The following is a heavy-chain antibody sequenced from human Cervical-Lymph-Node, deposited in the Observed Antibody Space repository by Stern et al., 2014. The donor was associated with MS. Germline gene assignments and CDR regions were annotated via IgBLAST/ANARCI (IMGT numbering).Heavy chain of an antibody. CDR3: ARGARYSDSSGYYFYFDY. CDR1: GGSINSGGYY. Sequence: VHLVESGPGLVKPSQTLPLTCTVSGGSINSGGYYWSWIRQYPGKGLEWIGYIYYTGSAYCDPSLKSRLSMSIDTSKNQFSLNLNSVTAADTAVYYCARGARYSDSSGYYFYFDYWGQGTLVTVSS. V-gene: IGHV4-31*03. D-gene: IGHD3-22*01. J-gene: IGHJ4*02. CDR2: IYYTGSA.